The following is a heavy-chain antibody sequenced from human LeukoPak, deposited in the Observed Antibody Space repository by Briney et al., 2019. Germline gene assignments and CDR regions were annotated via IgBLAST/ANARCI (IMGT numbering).Heavy chain of an antibody. CDR1: GFTFSSYG. V-gene: IGHV3-30*18. J-gene: IGHJ6*02. D-gene: IGHD4-17*01. CDR2: ISYDGSNK. CDR3: AKASYGDYSLGYYYGMDV. Sequence: PGGSLRLPCAASGFTFSSYGMHWVRQAPGKGLEWVAVISYDGSNKYYADSVKGRFTISRDNSKNTLYLQMNSLRAEDTAVYYCAKASYGDYSLGYYYGMDVWGQGTTVTVSS.